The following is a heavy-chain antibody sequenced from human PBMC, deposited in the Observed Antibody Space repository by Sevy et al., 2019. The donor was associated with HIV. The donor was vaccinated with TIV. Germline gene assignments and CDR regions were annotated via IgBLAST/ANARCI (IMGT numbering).Heavy chain of an antibody. D-gene: IGHD2-2*01. Sequence: ASVKVSCKASGYTFTSYDINWVRQATGQGLEWMGWMNPNSGNTGYAQKFQGRVTMTRNTSISTAYMELRSVRSEDTAVYYCASAGSSDDAFDIWGQGTMVTVSS. V-gene: IGHV1-8*01. CDR3: ASAGSSDDAFDI. CDR1: GYTFTSYD. J-gene: IGHJ3*02. CDR2: MNPNSGNT.